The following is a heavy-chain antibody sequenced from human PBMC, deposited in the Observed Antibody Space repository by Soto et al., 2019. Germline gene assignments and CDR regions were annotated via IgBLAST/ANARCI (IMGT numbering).Heavy chain of an antibody. Sequence: QVQLVESGGGVVQPGRSLRLSCAASGFTFSSYGMHWVRQAPGKGLEWVAVISYDGSNKYYADSVKGRFTISRDNSKNTLYLQMNSLRAEDTAVYYCAKGGGYQPLLSIDYWGQGTLVTVSS. CDR1: GFTFSSYG. J-gene: IGHJ4*02. V-gene: IGHV3-30*18. CDR3: AKGGGYQPLLSIDY. CDR2: ISYDGSNK. D-gene: IGHD2-2*01.